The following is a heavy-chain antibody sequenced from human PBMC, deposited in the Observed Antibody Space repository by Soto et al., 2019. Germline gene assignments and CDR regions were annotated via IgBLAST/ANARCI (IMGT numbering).Heavy chain of an antibody. CDR1: GYTFSRSG. J-gene: IGHJ5*02. Sequence: ASVKVSCKASGYTFSRSGISWVRQAPGQGLEWMGWISTYNADTNYAQKLQGRVTMTTDTSTSTAYMELSSLRSEDTAVYYCARCAKSGHYDFCSGYPLNWFDPWGQATLVTVSS. V-gene: IGHV1-18*01. CDR3: ARCAKSGHYDFCSGYPLNWFDP. CDR2: ISTYNADT. D-gene: IGHD3-3*01.